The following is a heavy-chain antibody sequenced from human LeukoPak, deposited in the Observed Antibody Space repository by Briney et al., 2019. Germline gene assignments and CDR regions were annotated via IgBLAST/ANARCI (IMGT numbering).Heavy chain of an antibody. Sequence: PSETLSLTCTVSGGSISSSSYSWGWIRQPPGKGLEWIGSIYYSGSTYYNPSLKSRVTISVDTSKNQFSLKLSSVTAADTAVYYCARKRDDGEYHIDYWGQGTLVTVSS. CDR2: IYYSGST. V-gene: IGHV4-39*01. D-gene: IGHD4-17*01. J-gene: IGHJ4*02. CDR1: GGSISSSSYS. CDR3: ARKRDDGEYHIDY.